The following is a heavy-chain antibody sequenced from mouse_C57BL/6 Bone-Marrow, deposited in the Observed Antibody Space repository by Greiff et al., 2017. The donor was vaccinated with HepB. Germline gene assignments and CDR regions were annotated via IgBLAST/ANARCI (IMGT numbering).Heavy chain of an antibody. CDR2: IYPGSGST. CDR3: AREGYDYEYYFDY. V-gene: IGHV1-55*01. D-gene: IGHD2-4*01. J-gene: IGHJ2*01. Sequence: VQLQQPGAELVKPGASVKMSCKASGYTFTSYWITWVKQRPGQGLEWIGDIYPGSGSTNYNEKFKSKATLTVDTSSSTAYMQLSSLTSEDSAVYYCAREGYDYEYYFDYWGQGTTLTVSS. CDR1: GYTFTSYW.